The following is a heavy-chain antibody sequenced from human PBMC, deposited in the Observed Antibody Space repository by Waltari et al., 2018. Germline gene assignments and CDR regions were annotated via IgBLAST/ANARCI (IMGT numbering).Heavy chain of an antibody. CDR2: IYHSGRT. Sequence: QVQLQESGPGLVKPSETLSLTCAVSGYSISSGYYWGWIRQPPGKGLEWIGSIYHSGRTYYNPSLKSRVTISVDTSKNQFSLKLSSVTAADTAVYYCARPGTRKRYDYFDYWGQGTLVTVSS. D-gene: IGHD3-22*01. V-gene: IGHV4-38-2*01. J-gene: IGHJ4*02. CDR1: GYSISSGYY. CDR3: ARPGTRKRYDYFDY.